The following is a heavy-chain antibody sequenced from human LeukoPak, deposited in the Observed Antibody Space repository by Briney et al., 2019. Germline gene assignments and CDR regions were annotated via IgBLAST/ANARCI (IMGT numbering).Heavy chain of an antibody. Sequence: GGSLSLSCAASGFTFSSYSMNCVRQARGKGLEWVSSISSSSSYIYYADSVKGRFTTSRDNAKNSLYLQMNSLRAEDTAVYYCARTKKGDPRNYYYGMDDWGQGTTVTVSS. D-gene: IGHD2-8*01. CDR1: GFTFSSYS. CDR2: ISSSSSYI. J-gene: IGHJ6*02. V-gene: IGHV3-21*01. CDR3: ARTKKGDPRNYYYGMDD.